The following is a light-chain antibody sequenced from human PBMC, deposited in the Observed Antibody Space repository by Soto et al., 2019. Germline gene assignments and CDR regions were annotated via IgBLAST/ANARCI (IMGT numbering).Light chain of an antibody. Sequence: PGGRATLSCRASQSVSLSLAWYQQKPGQAPRLLIYDASKRASGFPARFSGSGSGTDFTLTISSLEPEDFATYYCQQYKSYPWTFGQGTKVEIK. CDR1: QSVSLS. V-gene: IGKV3-11*01. CDR3: QQYKSYPWT. J-gene: IGKJ1*01. CDR2: DAS.